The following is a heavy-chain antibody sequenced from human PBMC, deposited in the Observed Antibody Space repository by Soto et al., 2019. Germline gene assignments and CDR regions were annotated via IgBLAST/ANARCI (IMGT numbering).Heavy chain of an antibody. J-gene: IGHJ4*02. V-gene: IGHV4-59*01. CDR3: ARDRGGKNAGFDY. D-gene: IGHD2-15*01. CDR1: GGSISSYY. Sequence: SETLSLTCTVSGGSISSYYWSWIRQPPGKGLELVGYIYYSGSTNYNPSLKSRVTISVDTSKNQFSLKLTSVTAADTAVYYCARDRGGKNAGFDYWSQGTLVTVS. CDR2: IYYSGST.